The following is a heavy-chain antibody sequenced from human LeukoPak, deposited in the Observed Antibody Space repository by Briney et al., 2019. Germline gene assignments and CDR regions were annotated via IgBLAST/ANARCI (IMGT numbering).Heavy chain of an antibody. Sequence: GGSLRHSCAASGFTVSSNYMSWVRQAPGKGLEWVSVIYSGGSTYYADSVKGRFTISRDNSENTLFLQMNSLRAEDTAMYYCARTPGTGHDGLDVWGQGTLVTVSS. D-gene: IGHD2-8*02. J-gene: IGHJ4*02. CDR2: IYSGGST. CDR3: ARTPGTGHDGLDV. V-gene: IGHV3-53*01. CDR1: GFTVSSNY.